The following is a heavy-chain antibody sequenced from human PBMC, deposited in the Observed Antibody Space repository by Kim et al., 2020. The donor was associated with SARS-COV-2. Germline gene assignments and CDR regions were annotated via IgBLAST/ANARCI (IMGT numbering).Heavy chain of an antibody. Sequence: GGSLRLSCAASGFSFSNYAMNWVRQAPGKGLEWVSSIIGSGVSTYYADSVKGRFTISRDNSKNTVFLQMNSLRAEDTAVYYCAKGSYSGSGTSFGERYWGQGTLVTVSS. CDR3: AKGSYSGSGTSFGERY. V-gene: IGHV3-23*01. CDR1: GFSFSNYA. J-gene: IGHJ4*02. D-gene: IGHD3-10*01. CDR2: IIGSGVST.